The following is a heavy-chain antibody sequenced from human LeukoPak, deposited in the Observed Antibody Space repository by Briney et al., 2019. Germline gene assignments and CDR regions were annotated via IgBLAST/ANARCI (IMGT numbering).Heavy chain of an antibody. D-gene: IGHD5-18*01. CDR3: ARDTEMVFDAFDI. CDR1: GSTFRNYA. Sequence: GGSLRLSCAASGSTFRNYAMHWVRQAPGKGPEWVSFISYGGSNNYSADSVKGRFTISRDNSKNTLYLQMNSLRAEDTAVYYCARDTEMVFDAFDIWGQGTMVTVSS. V-gene: IGHV3-30*04. J-gene: IGHJ3*02. CDR2: ISYGGSNN.